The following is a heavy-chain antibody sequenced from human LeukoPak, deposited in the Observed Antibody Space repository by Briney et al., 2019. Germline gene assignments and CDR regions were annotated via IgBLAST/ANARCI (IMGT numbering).Heavy chain of an antibody. J-gene: IGHJ4*02. CDR2: IYTSGST. D-gene: IGHD3-3*01. CDR1: GGSISSGSYY. CDR3: ARDRGLWSEYYFDY. V-gene: IGHV4-61*02. Sequence: PSQTLSLTCTVSGGSISSGSYYWTWLRQPAGKGLQWIGRIYTSGSTNYNPSLKSRVTISVDTSKNQFSLKLSSVTAADTAVYYCARDRGLWSEYYFDYWGQGTLVTVSS.